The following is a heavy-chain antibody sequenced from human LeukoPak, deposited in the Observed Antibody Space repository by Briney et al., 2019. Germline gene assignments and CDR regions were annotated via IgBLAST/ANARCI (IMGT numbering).Heavy chain of an antibody. Sequence: SETLSLTCTVSGGSISSYYWSWIRRPPGKGLEWIGYIYYSGSTNYNPSLKSRVTISVDTSENQFSLKLSSVTAADTAVYYCARDAYCSGGTCYRYFDYWGQGTLVTVSS. V-gene: IGHV4-59*01. CDR3: ARDAYCSGGTCYRYFDY. CDR1: GGSISSYY. D-gene: IGHD2-15*01. CDR2: IYYSGST. J-gene: IGHJ4*02.